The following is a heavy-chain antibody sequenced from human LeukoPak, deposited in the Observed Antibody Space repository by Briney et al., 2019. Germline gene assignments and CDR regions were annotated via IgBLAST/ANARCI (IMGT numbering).Heavy chain of an antibody. D-gene: IGHD6-19*01. V-gene: IGHV1-3*01. CDR1: GYTFTSYA. J-gene: IGHJ4*02. Sequence: GASATVSCKASGYTFTSYAMHWVRQAPGQRLEWMGRINAGNGNTKYSQKFQGRVTITRDTSASTAYMELSSLRSEDTAVYYCARDIGSGWGNYFDYWGQGTLVTVSS. CDR3: ARDIGSGWGNYFDY. CDR2: INAGNGNT.